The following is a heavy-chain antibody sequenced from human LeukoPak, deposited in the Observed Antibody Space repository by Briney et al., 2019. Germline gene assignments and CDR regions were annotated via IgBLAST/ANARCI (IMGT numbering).Heavy chain of an antibody. D-gene: IGHD3-10*01. Sequence: SETLSLTCTVSGGSISSSSYYWGWIRQPPGKGLEWIGSIYYSGSTYYNPSLKSRVTTSVDTSKNQFSLKLSSVTAADTAVYYCARDDRSYYGYYYYGMDVWGQGTTVTVSS. CDR2: IYYSGST. V-gene: IGHV4-39*07. CDR1: GGSISSSSYY. J-gene: IGHJ6*02. CDR3: ARDDRSYYGYYYYGMDV.